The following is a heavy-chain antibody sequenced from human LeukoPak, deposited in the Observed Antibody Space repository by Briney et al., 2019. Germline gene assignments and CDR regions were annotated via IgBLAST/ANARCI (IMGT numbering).Heavy chain of an antibody. D-gene: IGHD3-10*01. J-gene: IGHJ6*03. Sequence: ASVKVSCQASGYTFTGYYMHWVRQAPGQGLEWMGWINPNSGGTNYAQKFQGWVTMTRDMSTSTVYMEPSSLRSEDTAVYYCARDLTFGEGYMDVWGKGTTVTVSS. CDR3: ARDLTFGEGYMDV. CDR1: GYTFTGYY. V-gene: IGHV1-2*04. CDR2: INPNSGGT.